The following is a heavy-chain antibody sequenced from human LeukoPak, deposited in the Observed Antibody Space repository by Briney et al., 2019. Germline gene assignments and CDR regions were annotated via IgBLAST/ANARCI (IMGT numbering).Heavy chain of an antibody. J-gene: IGHJ4*02. CDR3: AKDRPNYYESNGHYYRQNGDY. V-gene: IGHV3-23*01. CDR1: GFNFNIYA. CDR2: ISSNSVYT. Sequence: GGSLRLSCAASGFNFNIYAMSWVRQTPGKGLECVSSISSNSVYTYYVDSVKGRFTVSRDNSKKTLYLQMNSLRAEDTAIYYCAKDRPNYYESNGHYYRQNGDYWGQGTLVTVSS. D-gene: IGHD3-22*01.